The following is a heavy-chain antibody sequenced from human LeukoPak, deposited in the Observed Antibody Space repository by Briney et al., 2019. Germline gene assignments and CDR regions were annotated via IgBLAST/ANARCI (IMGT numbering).Heavy chain of an antibody. V-gene: IGHV1-8*01. CDR2: MNPNSGNT. Sequence: ASVKVSCKASGYTFTSYDINWVRQATGQGLEWMGWMNPNSGNTGYAQKFQGRVTMTRNTSISTAYMELSSLRSEDTAVYYCARFGGQLALYYYYYMDAWGKGTTVTVSS. D-gene: IGHD6-6*01. CDR1: GYTFTSYD. J-gene: IGHJ6*03. CDR3: ARFGGQLALYYYYYMDA.